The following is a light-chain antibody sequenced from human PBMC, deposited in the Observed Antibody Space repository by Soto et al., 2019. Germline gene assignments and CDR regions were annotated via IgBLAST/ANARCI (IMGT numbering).Light chain of an antibody. CDR3: QSYDSSMSGYVV. CDR1: SSNIGAGYD. Sequence: QSVLTQPPSVSGAPGQRVTISCTGSSSNIGAGYDVHWYQQLPGTPPKLLIYGNSNRPSGVPDRISGSKSGTSASLAITGIQAEDEADDYCQSYDSSMSGYVVFGGGTKLTVL. CDR2: GNS. J-gene: IGLJ2*01. V-gene: IGLV1-40*01.